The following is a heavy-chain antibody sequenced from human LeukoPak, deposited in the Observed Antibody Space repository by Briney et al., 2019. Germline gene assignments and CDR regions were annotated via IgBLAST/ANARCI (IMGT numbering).Heavy chain of an antibody. Sequence: GGSLRLSCAASGFTVSSNYMSWVRQAPGKGLEWVSIIYSGGSTYYADSVKGRFTISRDNSKNTLYLQMNSLRAEDTAVYYCARGAAYYYYGMDVWGQGTTVTVSS. CDR2: IYSGGST. D-gene: IGHD6-25*01. J-gene: IGHJ6*02. CDR3: ARGAAYYYYGMDV. CDR1: GFTVSSNY. V-gene: IGHV3-53*01.